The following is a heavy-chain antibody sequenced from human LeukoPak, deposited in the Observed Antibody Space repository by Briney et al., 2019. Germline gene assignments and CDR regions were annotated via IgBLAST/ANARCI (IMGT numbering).Heavy chain of an antibody. V-gene: IGHV4-59*01. CDR3: AREGRGAAAGTLS. CDR1: GGSISSYY. D-gene: IGHD6-13*01. J-gene: IGHJ5*02. Sequence: KPSETLSLTCTVSGGSISSYYWSWIRQPPGKGLEWIGYIDYSGSTNYNPSLKSRVTISVDTSKNQFSLKLSSVTAADTAVYYCAREGRGAAAGTLSWGQGTLVTVSS. CDR2: IDYSGST.